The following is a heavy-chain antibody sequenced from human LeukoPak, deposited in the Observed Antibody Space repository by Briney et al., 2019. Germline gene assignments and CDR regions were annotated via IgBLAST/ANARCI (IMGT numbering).Heavy chain of an antibody. J-gene: IGHJ3*02. CDR1: GFTFDDYA. D-gene: IGHD1-26*01. Sequence: GGSLRLSCAASGFTFDDYAMHWVRQAPGKGLEWASGISWNSGNIGYADSVKGRFSISRDNAKNSQYLQMNSLRAEDTALYYCAKALSGSPVDAPDIWGQGTMVTVSS. CDR2: ISWNSGNI. V-gene: IGHV3-9*01. CDR3: AKALSGSPVDAPDI.